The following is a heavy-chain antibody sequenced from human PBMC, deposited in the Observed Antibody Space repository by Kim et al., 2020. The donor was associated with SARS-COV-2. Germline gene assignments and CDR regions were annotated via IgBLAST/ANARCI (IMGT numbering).Heavy chain of an antibody. CDR3: ATISALYSYGKFFDY. J-gene: IGHJ4*02. CDR2: FDPEDGET. D-gene: IGHD5-18*01. V-gene: IGHV1-24*01. CDR1: GYTLTELS. Sequence: ASVKVSCKVSGYTLTELSMHWVRQAPGKGLEWMGGFDPEDGETIYAQKFQGRVTMTEDTSTDTAYMELSSLRSEDTAVYYCATISALYSYGKFFDYWGQGTLVTVSS.